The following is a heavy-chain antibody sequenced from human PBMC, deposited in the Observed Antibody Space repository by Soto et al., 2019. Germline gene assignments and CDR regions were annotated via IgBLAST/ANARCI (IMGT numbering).Heavy chain of an antibody. Sequence: ASVKVSCKASGYTFTSYYMHWVRQAPGQGLEWMGIINPSGGSTSYAQKFQGRVTMTRDTSTSTVYMELSSLRSEDTAVYYCARDRVVVAATSYPGYYGMDVWGQGTTVTVSS. CDR3: ARDRVVVAATSYPGYYGMDV. V-gene: IGHV1-46*01. D-gene: IGHD2-15*01. J-gene: IGHJ6*02. CDR1: GYTFTSYY. CDR2: INPSGGST.